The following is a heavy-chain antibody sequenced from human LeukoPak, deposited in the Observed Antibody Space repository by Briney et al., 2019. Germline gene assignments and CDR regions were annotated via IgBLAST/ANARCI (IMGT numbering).Heavy chain of an antibody. V-gene: IGHV3-66*01. CDR2: IYSGGST. CDR3: ARADGSAWHSFTY. Sequence: GGSLRLSCAASGFTVSSNYMSWVRQAPGKGLEWVSVIYSGGSTYCADSVKGRFTISRDNSKNTLYLRMNSLRAEDTAVYYCARADGSAWHSFTYWGQGTLVTVSS. CDR1: GFTVSSNY. J-gene: IGHJ4*02. D-gene: IGHD5-24*01.